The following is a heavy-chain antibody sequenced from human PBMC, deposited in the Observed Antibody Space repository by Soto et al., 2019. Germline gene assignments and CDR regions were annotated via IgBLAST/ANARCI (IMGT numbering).Heavy chain of an antibody. CDR1: GFTFSSYA. J-gene: IGHJ3*02. V-gene: IGHV3-23*01. CDR2: ISGSGGST. Sequence: EVQLLESGGGLVQPGGSLRLSCAASGFTFSSYAMSWVRQAPGKGLEWVSAISGSGGSTYYADSVKGRFTISRDNSKNTRYLQMQSLRAEDTVVYYCANRANYDSSGYAFVILGQGTMVTVSS. CDR3: ANRANYDSSGYAFVI. D-gene: IGHD3-22*01.